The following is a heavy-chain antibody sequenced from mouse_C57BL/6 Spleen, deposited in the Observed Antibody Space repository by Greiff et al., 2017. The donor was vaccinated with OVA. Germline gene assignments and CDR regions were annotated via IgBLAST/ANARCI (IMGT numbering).Heavy chain of an antibody. CDR3: ARWLDGYHWYFDV. CDR2: INYDGSST. CDR1: GFTFSDYY. Sequence: EVKLVESEGGLVQPGSSLKLSCTASGFTFSDYYMAWVRQVPEKGLEWVANINYDGSSTYYLASLKSRFIISRDNAKNNLYLQMSSLKSEDTATYYCARWLDGYHWYFDVWGTGTSVTVSS. J-gene: IGHJ1*03. V-gene: IGHV5-16*01. D-gene: IGHD2-3*01.